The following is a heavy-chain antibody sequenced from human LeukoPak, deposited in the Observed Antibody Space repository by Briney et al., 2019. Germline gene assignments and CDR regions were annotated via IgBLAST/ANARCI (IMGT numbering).Heavy chain of an antibody. CDR1: GFTFSTYA. CDR3: AKEESSSWYDY. Sequence: GGSLRLSCAASGFTFSTYAVNWVRQAPGKGLEWVSAISSSGGTTYYADSVKGRFSISRDNSKNTLYLRMNSLRAEDTAIYYCAKEESSSWYDYWGQGTLVTVSS. CDR2: ISSSGGTT. V-gene: IGHV3-23*01. J-gene: IGHJ4*02. D-gene: IGHD6-13*01.